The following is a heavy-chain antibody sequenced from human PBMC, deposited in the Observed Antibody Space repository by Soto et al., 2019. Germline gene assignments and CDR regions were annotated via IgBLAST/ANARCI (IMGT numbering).Heavy chain of an antibody. J-gene: IGHJ4*02. V-gene: IGHV1-2*04. CDR3: ARLPDYYDSSGYDY. D-gene: IGHD3-22*01. CDR1: GYTFTGYY. CDR2: INPNSGGT. Sequence: ASVKVSCKASGYTFTGYYMHWVRQAPGQGLEWMGWINPNSGGTNYAQKLQGWVTMTRDTSIITAYMELSRLRSDDTAVYYCARLPDYYDSSGYDYWGQGTLVTVSS.